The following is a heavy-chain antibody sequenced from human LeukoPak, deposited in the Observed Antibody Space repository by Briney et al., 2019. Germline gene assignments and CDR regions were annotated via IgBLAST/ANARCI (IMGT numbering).Heavy chain of an antibody. CDR3: ARLHGDAFDY. CDR1: GGSISSYY. D-gene: IGHD4-17*01. V-gene: IGHV4-59*08. CDR2: IYYSGST. J-gene: IGHJ4*02. Sequence: SETLSLTCTVSGGSISSYYWSWIRQPPGKGLEWIGYIYYSGSTNYNPSLKSRVTISVDTSKNQFSLKLSSVTAADTAVYYCARLHGDAFDYWGQGTLVTVSS.